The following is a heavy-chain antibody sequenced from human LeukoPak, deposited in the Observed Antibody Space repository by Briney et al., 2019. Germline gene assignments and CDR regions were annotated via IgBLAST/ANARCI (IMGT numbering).Heavy chain of an antibody. V-gene: IGHV3-33*01. CDR1: GFTFSSYG. CDR3: ARGTYYYGSGSYYGDNLGSFDI. D-gene: IGHD3-10*01. Sequence: GGSLRLSCAASGFTFSSYGMHWVRQAPGKGLEWVAVIWYDGSNEYYADSVKGRFTISRDNSKNTLYLQMNSLRAEDTAVYYCARGTYYYGSGSYYGDNLGSFDIWGQGTMVTVSS. J-gene: IGHJ3*02. CDR2: IWYDGSNE.